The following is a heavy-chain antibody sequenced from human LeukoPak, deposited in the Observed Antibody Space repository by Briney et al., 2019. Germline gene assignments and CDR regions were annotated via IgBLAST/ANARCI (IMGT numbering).Heavy chain of an antibody. CDR3: AKGQSSSGLRNYFDY. Sequence: WESLRLSCAPSRLTLSTHPMRWARQAPGQGLEWLPPTSASGGNTYYADSVKGRFTISRDNSKNTLYLQMNSLRAEDTAVYYCAKGQSSSGLRNYFDYWGQGTLVTVSS. V-gene: IGHV3-23*01. CDR1: RLTLSTHP. J-gene: IGHJ4*02. D-gene: IGHD3-22*01. CDR2: TSASGGNT.